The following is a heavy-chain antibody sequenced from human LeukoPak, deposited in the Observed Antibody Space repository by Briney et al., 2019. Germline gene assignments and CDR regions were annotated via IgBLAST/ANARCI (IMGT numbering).Heavy chain of an antibody. D-gene: IGHD6-13*01. Sequence: GGSLRLSCAASGFTFSSYAMSWVRQAPGKGLEWVSATSGSGGSTYYADSVKGRFTISRDNSKNTLYLQMNSLRAEDTAVYYCATGGSSWHDYWGQGTLVTVSS. CDR3: ATGGSSWHDY. CDR1: GFTFSSYA. V-gene: IGHV3-23*01. CDR2: TSGSGGST. J-gene: IGHJ4*02.